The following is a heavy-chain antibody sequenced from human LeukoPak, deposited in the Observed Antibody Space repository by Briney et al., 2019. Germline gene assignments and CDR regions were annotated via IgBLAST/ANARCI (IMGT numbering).Heavy chain of an antibody. CDR3: ARDPGYYDTSGYPTYFDY. V-gene: IGHV4-39*07. J-gene: IGHJ4*02. Sequence: PSETLSLTCTVSGGSISSSYYSWGWIRQPPGKGLEWIGSIYHSGSTYYNPSLKSRVTISVDTSKNQFSLKLSSVTAADTAVYYCARDPGYYDTSGYPTYFDYWGQGTLVTVSS. CDR1: GGSISSSYYS. CDR2: IYHSGST. D-gene: IGHD3-22*01.